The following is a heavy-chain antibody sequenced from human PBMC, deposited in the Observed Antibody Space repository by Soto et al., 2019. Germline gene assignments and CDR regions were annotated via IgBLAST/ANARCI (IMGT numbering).Heavy chain of an antibody. D-gene: IGHD3-3*01. CDR2: IYPSDSDT. Sequence: RGESLKISCEGSGYNFAGYWIAWVRQMPGKGLELMGIIYPSDSDTRYRPSFQGQVTTSADKSISSAYLQWSSLRASDTAMYYCARGGVSTRTFDYWGQGTPVTVSS. V-gene: IGHV5-51*01. CDR3: ARGGVSTRTFDY. J-gene: IGHJ4*02. CDR1: GYNFAGYW.